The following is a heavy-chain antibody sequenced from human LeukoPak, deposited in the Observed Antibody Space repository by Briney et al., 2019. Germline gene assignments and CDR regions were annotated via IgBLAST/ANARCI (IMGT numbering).Heavy chain of an antibody. J-gene: IGHJ4*02. V-gene: IGHV3-23*01. D-gene: IGHD6-19*01. CDR1: GFTFNNYV. CDR3: AKDQPGALTVAGYSDY. Sequence: GGSLRLSCAASGFTFNNYVMSWVRQAPGKGLEWVSAISGSGGSTYYADSVKGRFTISRDNSKNTLYLQMDSLRAEDTAVYYCAKDQPGALTVAGYSDYWGQGTLVTVSS. CDR2: ISGSGGST.